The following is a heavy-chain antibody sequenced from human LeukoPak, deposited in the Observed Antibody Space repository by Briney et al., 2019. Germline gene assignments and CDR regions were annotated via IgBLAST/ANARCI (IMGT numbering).Heavy chain of an antibody. CDR3: ARDTIAAAGTGDAFDI. J-gene: IGHJ3*02. D-gene: IGHD6-13*01. Sequence: GGSLRLSCVASGFTFSRYWMHWVRQAPGKGLVWVSRINSDGRSTNYADSVKGRFSISRDNAENTLYLQMNSLRVEDTAVYYCARDTIAAAGTGDAFDIWGQGTMVTVSS. V-gene: IGHV3-74*01. CDR1: GFTFSRYW. CDR2: INSDGRST.